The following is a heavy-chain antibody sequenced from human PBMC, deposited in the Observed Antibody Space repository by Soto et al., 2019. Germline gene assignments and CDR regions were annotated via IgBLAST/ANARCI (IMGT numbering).Heavy chain of an antibody. CDR1: GFTFGSYA. V-gene: IGHV3-23*01. CDR3: ATPSLSTGGYSSFDS. D-gene: IGHD1-26*01. Sequence: EVQLLESGGGLVQPGGSLRLSCAASGFTFGSYAMSWVRQAPGKGLEWVSIVTYSGANTYYAGSVTGRFTISRDNSRNTLYLQMSSLRVEDTPVYYCATPSLSTGGYSSFDSWGRGTLVTVSS. J-gene: IGHJ4*02. CDR2: VTYSGANT.